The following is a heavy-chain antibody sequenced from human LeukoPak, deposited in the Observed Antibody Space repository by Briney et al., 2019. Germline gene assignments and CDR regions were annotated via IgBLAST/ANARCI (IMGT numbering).Heavy chain of an antibody. CDR3: ARPHCSCTDCHPPEWFDP. CDR2: MNPNSGNT. V-gene: IGHV1-8*01. J-gene: IGHJ5*02. D-gene: IGHD2-2*01. Sequence: ASVRVSCKTSGYTFTNYDINWVRQATGQGLEWMGWMNPNSGNTGYAQKFQGRVTMTRNTSISTAYMELSSLRSEDTAVYYCARPHCSCTDCHPPEWFDPWGQGTLVTVSS. CDR1: GYTFTNYD.